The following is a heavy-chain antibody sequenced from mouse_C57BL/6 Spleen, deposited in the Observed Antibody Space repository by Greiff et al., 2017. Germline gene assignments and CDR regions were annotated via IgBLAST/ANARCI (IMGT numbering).Heavy chain of an antibody. CDR2: ISYDGSN. Sequence: EVKVEESGPGLVKPSQSLSLTCSVTGYSITSGYYWNWIRQFPGNKLEWMGYISYDGSNNYNPSLKNRISITRDTSKNQFFLKLNSVTTEDTATYYCARDYDSYWGQGTLVTVSA. J-gene: IGHJ3*01. CDR1: GYSITSGYY. V-gene: IGHV3-6*01. D-gene: IGHD2-4*01. CDR3: ARDYDSY.